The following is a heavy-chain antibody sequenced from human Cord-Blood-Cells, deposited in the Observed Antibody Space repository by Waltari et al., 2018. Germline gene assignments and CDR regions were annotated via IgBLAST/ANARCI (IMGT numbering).Heavy chain of an antibody. V-gene: IGHV1-69*01. J-gene: IGHJ4*02. CDR3: AVVGTRIVATIRGVVDY. Sequence: QVQLVQSGAEVKKPGSSVKVSCKASGGTFGSYAISWVRQAPGQGLEWMGGIIPIFGTANYAQKFQGRVTITADESTSTAYMELSSLRSEDTAVYYCAVVGTRIVATIRGVVDYWGQGTLVTVSS. CDR1: GGTFGSYA. D-gene: IGHD5-12*01. CDR2: IIPIFGTA.